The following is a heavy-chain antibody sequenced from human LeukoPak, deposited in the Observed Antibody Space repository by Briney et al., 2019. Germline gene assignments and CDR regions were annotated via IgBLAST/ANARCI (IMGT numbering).Heavy chain of an antibody. CDR1: GFIFDDYA. J-gene: IGHJ1*01. D-gene: IGHD3-10*01. Sequence: GGSLRLSCAASGFIFDDYAMHWVRQAPGKGLEWVSGISWNSDSIDYANSVKGRFTISRDNAKNSLYLQMNSLRAEDTAVYYCARDRSITMVRRSGDQG. CDR2: ISWNSDSI. V-gene: IGHV3-9*01. CDR3: ARDRSITMVRRS.